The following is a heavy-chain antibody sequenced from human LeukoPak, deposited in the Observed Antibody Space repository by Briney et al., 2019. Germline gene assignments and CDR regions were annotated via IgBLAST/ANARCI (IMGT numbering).Heavy chain of an antibody. V-gene: IGHV3-30*18. CDR2: ISYDGSNK. CDR3: AKAEPGYSSGWYGYYGMDV. CDR1: GFTLSSYG. J-gene: IGHJ6*02. Sequence: PGRSLRLSCAASGFTLSSYGMHWVRQAPGKGLEWVAVISYDGSNKYYADSVKGRFTISRDNSKNTLYLQMNSLRAEDTAVYYCAKAEPGYSSGWYGYYGMDVWGQGTTVTVSS. D-gene: IGHD6-19*01.